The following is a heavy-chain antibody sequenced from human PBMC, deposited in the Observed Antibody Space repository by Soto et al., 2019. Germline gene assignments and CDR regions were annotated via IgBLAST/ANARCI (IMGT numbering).Heavy chain of an antibody. V-gene: IGHV4-34*01. CDR1: GGSFSGYY. Sequence: PSETLSLTCAVYGGSFSGYYWSWIRQPPGKGLEWIGYINYSGSTNYNPSLKSRVTISVDTSKNQFSLKLSSVTAADTAVYYCARGVGGVTADAFDIWGQGTMVTVSS. CDR2: INYSGST. D-gene: IGHD2-21*02. CDR3: ARGVGGVTADAFDI. J-gene: IGHJ3*02.